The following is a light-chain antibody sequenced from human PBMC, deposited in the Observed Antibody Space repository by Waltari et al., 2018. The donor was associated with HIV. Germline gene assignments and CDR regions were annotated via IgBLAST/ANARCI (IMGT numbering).Light chain of an antibody. Sequence: QSALTQPLSASGSPGQSVTISCNGTSSDVGGYDYVSWYQQHPGKAPKLMLYDVTKRPSGVPDRFSGSKSGSTASLTVSGLQAEDEADYYCSSYAGSNNWIFGGGTKLTVL. V-gene: IGLV2-8*01. J-gene: IGLJ2*01. CDR3: SSYAGSNNWI. CDR1: SSDVGGYDY. CDR2: DVT.